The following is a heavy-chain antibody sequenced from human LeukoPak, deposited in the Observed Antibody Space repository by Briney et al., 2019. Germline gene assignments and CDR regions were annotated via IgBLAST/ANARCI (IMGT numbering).Heavy chain of an antibody. J-gene: IGHJ4*02. V-gene: IGHV3-23*01. Sequence: SGGSLRLSCAASGFTFSTYAMSWVRQAPGKGLEWVSLISGSGAGTYYADSVKGRFTISRDNSNNTLYLQMNSLRAEDTAVYYCAKCGSGSNFDYWGQGILVTVSS. D-gene: IGHD3-10*01. CDR2: ISGSGAGT. CDR1: GFTFSTYA. CDR3: AKCGSGSNFDY.